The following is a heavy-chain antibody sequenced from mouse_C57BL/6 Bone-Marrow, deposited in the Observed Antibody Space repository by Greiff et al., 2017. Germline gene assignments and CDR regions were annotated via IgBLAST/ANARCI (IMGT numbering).Heavy chain of an antibody. J-gene: IGHJ3*01. CDR3: ATSLYYSPWFAY. CDR2: INPNNGGT. CDR1: GYTFTNYN. Sequence: EVQLQESGPELVKPGASVKISCKASGYTFTNYNMDWVKQSHGKSLEWIGDINPNNGGTIYNQKFKGKATLTVDKSSSTAYMELRSLTSEHTAVYSCATSLYYSPWFAYWGQGTLVTVSA. D-gene: IGHD1-1*01. V-gene: IGHV1-18*01.